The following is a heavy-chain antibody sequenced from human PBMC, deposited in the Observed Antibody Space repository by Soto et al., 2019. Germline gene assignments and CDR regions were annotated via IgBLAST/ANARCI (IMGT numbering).Heavy chain of an antibody. CDR1: GGTFSSYT. CDR3: ARVEGGYENDY. J-gene: IGHJ4*02. D-gene: IGHD5-12*01. CDR2: IIPILGIA. V-gene: IGHV1-69*02. Sequence: QVQLVQSGAEVKKPGSSVKVSCTASGGTFSSYTISWVRQAPGQGLEWMGRIIPILGIANYAQKFQGRVTITADKSTSTAYMELSSLRSEDTAVYYCARVEGGYENDYWGQGNLVTVSS.